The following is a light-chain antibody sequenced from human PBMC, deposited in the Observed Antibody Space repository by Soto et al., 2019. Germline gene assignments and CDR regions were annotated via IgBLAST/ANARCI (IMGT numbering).Light chain of an antibody. J-gene: IGKJ1*01. Sequence: EIVLTQSPGTLSLSPGERATLSCRASQSVSSSYLAWYQQKPGQAPRLLIYGASSRATGIPDRFSGSGSGKDFPLTISRLEPEDFAVYYCQQYGGSPWTFGQGTKVEIK. CDR2: GAS. CDR1: QSVSSSY. CDR3: QQYGGSPWT. V-gene: IGKV3-20*01.